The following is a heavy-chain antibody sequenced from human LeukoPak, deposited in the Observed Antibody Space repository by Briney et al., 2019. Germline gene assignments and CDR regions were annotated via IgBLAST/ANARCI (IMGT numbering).Heavy chain of an antibody. J-gene: IGHJ6*03. V-gene: IGHV3-48*02. Sequence: GGSLRLSCAASGFTFSSYSMNWVRQAPGKGLEWVSYISSSSSTIYYADSVKGRFTISRDNAKNSRYLQMNSLRDEDTAVYYCARLSEPHYYYYYYMDVWGKGTTVTVSS. CDR3: ARLSEPHYYYYYYMDV. CDR2: ISSSSSTI. CDR1: GFTFSSYS.